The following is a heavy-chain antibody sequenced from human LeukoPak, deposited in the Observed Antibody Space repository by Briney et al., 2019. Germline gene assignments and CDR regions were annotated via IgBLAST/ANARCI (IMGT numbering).Heavy chain of an antibody. CDR2: INHSGST. Sequence: SETLSLTCAVYGGSFSGYYWSWIRQPPGKGLEWIGEINHSGSTNYNPSLKSRVTISVDTSKNQFSLKLSSVTAADTAVYYCAIPSYCSSTSCRYYFDYWGQGTLVTVSS. CDR3: AIPSYCSSTSCRYYFDY. CDR1: GGSFSGYY. V-gene: IGHV4-34*01. J-gene: IGHJ4*02. D-gene: IGHD2-2*01.